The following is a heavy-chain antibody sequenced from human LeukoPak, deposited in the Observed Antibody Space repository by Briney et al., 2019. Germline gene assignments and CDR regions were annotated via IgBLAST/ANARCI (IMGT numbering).Heavy chain of an antibody. V-gene: IGHV4-34*01. CDR1: GGSFSGYY. CDR3: ARVGYGGNSDY. J-gene: IGHJ4*02. Sequence: SETLSLTCAVYGGSFSGYYWSWIRQPPGKGLEWIGEINHSGSTNYNPSLKSRVTISVDTSKNQFSLKLSSVTAADTAVYYCARVGYGGNSDYWGQGTLVTVSS. D-gene: IGHD4-23*01. CDR2: INHSGST.